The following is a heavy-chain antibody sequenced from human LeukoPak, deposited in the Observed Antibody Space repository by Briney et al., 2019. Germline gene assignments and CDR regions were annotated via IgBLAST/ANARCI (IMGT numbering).Heavy chain of an antibody. Sequence: GGSLRLSCSASGFAFSGREMAWVRQAPGKGLEWVSYISSNGRTILHADSVKGRITISRDNAKKSLYLQLGGLRVEDSAFYYCVRASYTGFDLHFDQWGQGTLVTVSS. CDR2: ISSNGRTI. D-gene: IGHD5-12*01. CDR1: GFAFSGRE. V-gene: IGHV3-48*03. CDR3: VRASYTGFDLHFDQ. J-gene: IGHJ4*02.